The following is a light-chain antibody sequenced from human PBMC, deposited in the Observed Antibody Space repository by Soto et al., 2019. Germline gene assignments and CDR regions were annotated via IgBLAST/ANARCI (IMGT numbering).Light chain of an antibody. CDR3: QQHNNWPTT. J-gene: IGKJ5*01. Sequence: MKQSPATLSVSEGDRVTLTCEASQNVNTNLNWYQQKPGRAPKLLIYDASNLEAGVPSRFRGSGSGTEFTLTTSSLQSEDFDVSYCQQHNNWPTTFCQGTRLEIK. CDR1: QNVNTN. V-gene: IGKV1-33*01. CDR2: DAS.